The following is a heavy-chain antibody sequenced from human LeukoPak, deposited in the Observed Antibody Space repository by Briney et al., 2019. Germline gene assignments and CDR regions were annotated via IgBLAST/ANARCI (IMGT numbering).Heavy chain of an antibody. V-gene: IGHV3-43*02. Sequence: PGGSLRLSCAASGFTFDDYGMHWVCQAPGKGLEWVSLIRRDGSSAEYSDSVKGRFTVSRDNRKTSVYLQMNSLRPEDTALYYCAKDDPVIAYWGQGTLVAVSS. CDR1: GFTFDDYG. CDR2: IRRDGSSA. J-gene: IGHJ4*02. D-gene: IGHD6-13*01. CDR3: AKDDPVIAY.